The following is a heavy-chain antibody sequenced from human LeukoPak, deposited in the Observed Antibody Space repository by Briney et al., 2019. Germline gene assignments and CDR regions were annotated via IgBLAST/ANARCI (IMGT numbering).Heavy chain of an antibody. CDR1: GFTFTKST. Sequence: GGSLRLSCAASGFTFTKSTMTWVRQAPGPGLEWVSTISGDGTDIYYADSVKGRFTISRDIFKRTLYLQMSSLRAEDTAVYYCAKREGESYGPIDCWGQGTLVTVSS. CDR3: AKREGESYGPIDC. CDR2: ISGDGTDI. J-gene: IGHJ4*02. V-gene: IGHV3-23*01. D-gene: IGHD5-18*01.